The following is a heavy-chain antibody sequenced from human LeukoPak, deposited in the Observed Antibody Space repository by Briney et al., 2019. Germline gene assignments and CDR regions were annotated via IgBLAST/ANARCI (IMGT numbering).Heavy chain of an antibody. CDR2: IYHSGST. CDR3: ARDSTGYSSGWYYYYYMDV. CDR1: GGSISSYY. V-gene: IGHV4-59*01. Sequence: SETLSLTCTVSGGSISSYYWSWIRQPPGKGLEWIGYIYHSGSTNYNPSLKSRVTISVDTSKNQFSLKLSSVTAADTAVYYCARDSTGYSSGWYYYYYMDVWGKGTTVTVSS. J-gene: IGHJ6*03. D-gene: IGHD6-19*01.